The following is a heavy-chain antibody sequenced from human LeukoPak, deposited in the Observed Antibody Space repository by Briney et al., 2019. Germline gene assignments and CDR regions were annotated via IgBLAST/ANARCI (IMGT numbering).Heavy chain of an antibody. CDR2: ISGSGSST. V-gene: IGHV3-23*01. D-gene: IGHD6-19*01. Sequence: GGSLRLSCAASGFTFSSYAMSWVRQAPGRGVEWVSPISGSGSSTYYADSVKGRFTISRDNSKNTLYLQMNSLRAEDTAVYYCAKGVAVASPYYFDYWGQGTLVTVSS. CDR1: GFTFSSYA. CDR3: AKGVAVASPYYFDY. J-gene: IGHJ4*02.